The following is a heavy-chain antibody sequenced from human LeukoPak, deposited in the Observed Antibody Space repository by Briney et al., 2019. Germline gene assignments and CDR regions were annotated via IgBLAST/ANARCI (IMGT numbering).Heavy chain of an antibody. D-gene: IGHD3-10*01. Sequence: SETLSLTCAVYGGSFSGYYWSWIRQPPGKGLEWIGEINHSGSTSYNPSLKSRVTISVDTSKNQFSLKLSSVTAADTAVYYCALRGSGSYSDFDYWGQGTLVTVSS. J-gene: IGHJ4*02. V-gene: IGHV4-34*01. CDR2: INHSGST. CDR3: ALRGSGSYSDFDY. CDR1: GGSFSGYY.